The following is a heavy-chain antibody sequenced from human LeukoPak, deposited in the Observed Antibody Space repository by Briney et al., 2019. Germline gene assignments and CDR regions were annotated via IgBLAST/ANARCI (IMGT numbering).Heavy chain of an antibody. Sequence: GGSLRLSCAASGFTFSSFWMNWVRQAPGKGLEWVANIKQDGSDKQYVDSVKGRFTISRDNAKNSLFLQMNSLRAEDTAVYYCARDLIVPAASTGVFDYWGQGTLVTVSS. CDR1: GFTFSSFW. CDR2: IKQDGSDK. CDR3: ARDLIVPAASTGVFDY. J-gene: IGHJ4*02. V-gene: IGHV3-7*01. D-gene: IGHD2-2*01.